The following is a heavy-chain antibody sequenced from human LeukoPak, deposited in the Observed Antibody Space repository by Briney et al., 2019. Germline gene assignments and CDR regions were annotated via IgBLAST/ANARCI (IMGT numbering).Heavy chain of an antibody. Sequence: GGSLRLSCRASGLVFSNYGMHWGREAPGKGVEWVAFVRYDESNEYYADSVKGRFTISRDNSRNTLYLQMNSLRAEDTGVYSCAKDSNSGYVSVGPDYWGLGTLVTVSS. J-gene: IGHJ4*02. CDR3: AKDSNSGYVSVGPDY. D-gene: IGHD5-12*01. CDR2: VRYDESNE. CDR1: GLVFSNYG. V-gene: IGHV3-30*02.